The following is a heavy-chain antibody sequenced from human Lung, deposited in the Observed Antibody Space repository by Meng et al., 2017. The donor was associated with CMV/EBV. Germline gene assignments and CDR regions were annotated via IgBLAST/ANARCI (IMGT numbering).Heavy chain of an antibody. D-gene: IGHD3-3*01. CDR3: AKVRKHGFWSGPLVDY. Sequence: SCAASGFTFSDYYMSWIRQAPGKGLEWVSYISSSGSTIYYADSMKGRFTLFRDNAKNSLYLQMNSLRAEDTAVYYCAKVRKHGFWSGPLVDYWGQGTXVTVSS. J-gene: IGHJ4*02. CDR2: ISSSGSTI. V-gene: IGHV3-11*01. CDR1: GFTFSDYY.